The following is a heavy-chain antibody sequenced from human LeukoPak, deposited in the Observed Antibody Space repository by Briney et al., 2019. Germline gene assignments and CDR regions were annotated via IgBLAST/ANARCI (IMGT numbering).Heavy chain of an antibody. CDR2: INPSGGYT. CDR1: GYSFTTFH. J-gene: IGHJ3*02. V-gene: IGHV1-46*01. D-gene: IGHD6-13*01. Sequence: GASVKVSCKAAGYSFTTFHMNWVRQAPGQGLEWMGIINPSGGYTSYAQKFQGRVTMTRDMSTSTVYMELSSLRSEDTAVYYCARDLESSPEDDAFDIWGQGTMVTVSS. CDR3: ARDLESSPEDDAFDI.